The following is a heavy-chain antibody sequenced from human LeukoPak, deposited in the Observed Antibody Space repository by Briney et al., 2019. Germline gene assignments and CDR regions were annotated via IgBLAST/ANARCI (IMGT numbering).Heavy chain of an antibody. V-gene: IGHV1-24*01. J-gene: IGHJ4*02. Sequence: ASVKVPCKVSGYTLTELSMHWVRQAPGKGLEWMGGFDPEDGETIYAQKFQGRVTMTEDTSTDTAYMELSSLRSEDTAVYYCATKHHYYDSSGYSFDYWGQGTLVTVSS. CDR2: FDPEDGET. CDR3: ATKHHYYDSSGYSFDY. CDR1: GYTLTELS. D-gene: IGHD3-22*01.